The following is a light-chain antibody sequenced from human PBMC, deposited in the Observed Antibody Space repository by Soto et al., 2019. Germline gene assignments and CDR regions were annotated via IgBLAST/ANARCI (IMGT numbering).Light chain of an antibody. V-gene: IGLV2-18*02. Sequence: QSALTQPPSVSGSPGQSVTISCTGTSSDVGSYNRVSWYQQSPGTAPKLMIYEVSNRPSGVSDRFSGSKSGNTASLTISGLQAEDEADYYCSSYTATRGVFGTGTKLTVL. CDR1: SSDVGSYNR. CDR3: SSYTATRGV. CDR2: EVS. J-gene: IGLJ1*01.